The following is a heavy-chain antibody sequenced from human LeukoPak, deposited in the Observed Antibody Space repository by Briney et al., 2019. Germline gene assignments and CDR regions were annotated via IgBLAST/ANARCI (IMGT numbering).Heavy chain of an antibody. CDR2: VRGKAYGATT. D-gene: IGHD3-10*01. CDR3: TSSFGQLSFFDY. V-gene: IGHV3-49*04. CDR1: GFTFGGYS. J-gene: IGHJ4*02. Sequence: GGSLRLSRSTSGFTFGGYSMSGVRQAPGKGLEWVGFVRGKAYGATTEYAASVKGRFTISRDDSKSIAYLQMNSLKTEDTAVYYCTSSFGQLSFFDYWGQGTLVTVSS.